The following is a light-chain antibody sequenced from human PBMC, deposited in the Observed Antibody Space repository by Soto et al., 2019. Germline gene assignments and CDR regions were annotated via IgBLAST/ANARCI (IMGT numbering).Light chain of an antibody. Sequence: EVVMTQSPGTLSLSPGERATLSCRASQSISASYLAWYHQKHGRXHRLLIHDVSKRATGTPDRFSGSGSGTDLTITISRLEPEDCEVYYCQQYGNSPWAFGQGTKVDIK. CDR1: QSISASY. J-gene: IGKJ1*01. V-gene: IGKV3-20*01. CDR3: QQYGNSPWA. CDR2: DVS.